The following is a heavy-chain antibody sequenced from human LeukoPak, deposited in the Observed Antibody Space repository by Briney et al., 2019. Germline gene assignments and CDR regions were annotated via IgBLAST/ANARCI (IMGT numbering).Heavy chain of an antibody. D-gene: IGHD3-9*01. J-gene: IGHJ2*01. Sequence: SETLSLTCAVSGVSISSSNSYWGWIRQPPGKGLEWIGSIYYSGNTYYNASLKSRVTISVDTSKKQFSLKLSSVTAADTAVYYCARQYSDILTGYHRGELYWYFDLWGRGTLVTVSS. V-gene: IGHV4-39*01. CDR1: GVSISSSNSY. CDR2: IYYSGNT. CDR3: ARQYSDILTGYHRGELYWYFDL.